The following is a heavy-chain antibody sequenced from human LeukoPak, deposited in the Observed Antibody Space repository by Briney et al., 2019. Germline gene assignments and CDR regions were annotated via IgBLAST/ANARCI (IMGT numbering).Heavy chain of an antibody. CDR1: GGSISSYY. V-gene: IGHV4-4*07. Sequence: PSDTLSLTCTVSGGSISSYYSTRIRQPAGHGLKSIGGIYTSESTNYNPSLKSRVTMSVDTSKDQFSLKLSSVTAADTAVYYCARDIYYYDSSGYYFFDYWGQGTLVTVSS. D-gene: IGHD3-22*01. J-gene: IGHJ4*02. CDR3: ARDIYYYDSSGYYFFDY. CDR2: IYTSEST.